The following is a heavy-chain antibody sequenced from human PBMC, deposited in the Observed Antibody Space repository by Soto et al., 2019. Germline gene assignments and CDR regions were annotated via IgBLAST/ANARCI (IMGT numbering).Heavy chain of an antibody. D-gene: IGHD3-3*01. CDR2: IKSKTDGGTT. CDR1: GFTFSNAW. CDR3: TTDTRGFLEWLFHDY. V-gene: IGHV3-15*07. J-gene: IGHJ4*02. Sequence: EVQLVESGGGLVKPGGSLRLSCAASGFTFSNAWMNWVRQAPGKGLEWVGRIKSKTDGGTTDYAAPVKGRFTISRDDSKNTLYLQMNSLKTEDTAVYYYTTDTRGFLEWLFHDYWGQGTLVTVSS.